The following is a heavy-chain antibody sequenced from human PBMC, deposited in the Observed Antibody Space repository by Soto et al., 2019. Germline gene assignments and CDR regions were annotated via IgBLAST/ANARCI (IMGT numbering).Heavy chain of an antibody. CDR2: ISAYNGNT. Sequence: QVQLVQTGAEVRKPGASVKVFCKASGYTFTSYGISWVRQAPGQGLEWMGWISAYNGNTNYAQKLQGRVTMTTDTATSTGYMELKTLKSDDTSVYFFARGLGATYAFYLWRQGTMSTCSS. CDR1: GYTFTSYG. CDR3: ARGLGATYAFYL. D-gene: IGHD3-16*01. V-gene: IGHV1-18*01. J-gene: IGHJ3*01.